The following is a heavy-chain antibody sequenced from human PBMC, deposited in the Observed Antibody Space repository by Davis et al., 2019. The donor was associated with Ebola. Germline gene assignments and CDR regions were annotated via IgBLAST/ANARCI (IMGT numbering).Heavy chain of an antibody. CDR1: GFTFSSYW. V-gene: IGHV3-74*01. Sequence: GESLKISCAASGFTFSSYWMHWVRQAPGKGLVWVSRINSDGSSTRYADSVKGRFTISRDNAKNTLYLQMNSLRAEDTAVYYCARVEVMGAFDIWGQGTMVTVSS. CDR3: ARVEVMGAFDI. CDR2: INSDGSST. J-gene: IGHJ3*02.